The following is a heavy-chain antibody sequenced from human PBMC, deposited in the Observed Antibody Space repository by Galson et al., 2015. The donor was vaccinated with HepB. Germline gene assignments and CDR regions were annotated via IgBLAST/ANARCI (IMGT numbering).Heavy chain of an antibody. D-gene: IGHD3-22*01. CDR2: ISSDGSST. CDR3: ARDRTMEWYYDASSCYYH. V-gene: IGHV3-74*01. J-gene: IGHJ4*02. CDR1: GFTFSSYW. Sequence: SLRLSCAASGFTFSSYWMHWVRHAPGKGLVWVSRISSDGSSTTDADSVKGRSTISRDNAKNTLYLQMNSLRADDTAVYYCARDRTMEWYYDASSCYYHWGQGTLVTVSA.